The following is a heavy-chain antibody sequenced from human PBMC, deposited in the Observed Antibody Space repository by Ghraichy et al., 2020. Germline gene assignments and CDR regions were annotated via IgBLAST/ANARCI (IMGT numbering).Heavy chain of an antibody. CDR1: GFTFSSYS. V-gene: IGHV3-48*02. J-gene: IGHJ5*02. Sequence: ETLSLTCAASGFTFSSYSMNWVRQAPGKGLEWVSYISSSSSTIYYADSVKGRFTISRDNAKNSLYLQMNSLRDEDTAVYYCARGDYGSGSYNWFDPWGQGTLVTVSS. D-gene: IGHD3-10*01. CDR3: ARGDYGSGSYNWFDP. CDR2: ISSSSSTI.